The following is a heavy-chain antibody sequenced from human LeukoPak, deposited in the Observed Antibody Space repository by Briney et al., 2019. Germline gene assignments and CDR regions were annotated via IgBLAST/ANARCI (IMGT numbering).Heavy chain of an antibody. Sequence: SETLPLTCAVYGGSFSGYYWSWIRQPPGKGLEWIGEINHSGSTNYNPSPKSRVTISVDTSKNQFSLKLSSVTAADTAVYYCARGRVRRYYYDSSGKPPDYWGQGTLVTVSS. D-gene: IGHD3-22*01. CDR2: INHSGST. CDR3: ARGRVRRYYYDSSGKPPDY. J-gene: IGHJ4*02. CDR1: GGSFSGYY. V-gene: IGHV4-34*01.